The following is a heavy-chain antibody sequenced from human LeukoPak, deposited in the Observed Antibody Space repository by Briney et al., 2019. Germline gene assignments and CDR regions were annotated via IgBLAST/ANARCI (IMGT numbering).Heavy chain of an antibody. J-gene: IGHJ5*02. CDR2: IYSGGST. D-gene: IGHD4-17*01. CDR1: GFTVTSNY. V-gene: IGHV3-66*01. Sequence: GGSLRLSCAASGFTVTSNYMSWVRQAPGKGLEWVSVIYSGGSTFYADSVKGRCTISRDNSKNTMYLQMNRLRVEDTAVHFCARDRAVTQDWVEFDPWGQGTLVTVSS. CDR3: ARDRAVTQDWVEFDP.